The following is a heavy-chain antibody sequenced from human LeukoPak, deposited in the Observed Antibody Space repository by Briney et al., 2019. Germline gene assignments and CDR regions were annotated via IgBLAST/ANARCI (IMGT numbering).Heavy chain of an antibody. J-gene: IGHJ4*02. D-gene: IGHD6-13*01. Sequence: GGSLRLSCAASGFTFSDYYMSWIRQAPGKGLEWVSYISSSGSTIYYADSVKGRFTISRDNAKNSLYLQMNSLRAEDTAVYYCARDFREGAAAGTLDYWGQETLVTVSS. CDR2: ISSSGSTI. CDR1: GFTFSDYY. CDR3: ARDFREGAAAGTLDY. V-gene: IGHV3-11*04.